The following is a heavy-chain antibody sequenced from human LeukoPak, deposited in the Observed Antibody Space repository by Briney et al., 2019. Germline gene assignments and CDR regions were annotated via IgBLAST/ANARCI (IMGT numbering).Heavy chain of an antibody. CDR3: ATRGLSGYYYGMDV. CDR2: ITSAGST. V-gene: IGHV3-66*01. D-gene: IGHD3/OR15-3a*01. J-gene: IGHJ6*02. Sequence: GGSLRLSCAASGFTVSRNYMSWARLAPGKGLERVSIITSAGSTHYPTSVKGRFTISRDNSKNTVYLQMNSLRAEDTAVYYCATRGLSGYYYGMDVWGQVTTVTVSS. CDR1: GFTVSRNY.